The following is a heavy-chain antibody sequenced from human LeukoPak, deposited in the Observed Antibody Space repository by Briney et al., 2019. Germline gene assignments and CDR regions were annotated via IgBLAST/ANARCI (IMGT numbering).Heavy chain of an antibody. J-gene: IGHJ5*02. Sequence: SQTLSLTCAISGDSVSSNSGVWTWIRQSPSRGLEWLGRTYFRSKWYNDYAESLKGRISINPDTSKNQFSLHLNSVNPEDTAVYYCTNFYLNTWSQGSLVTVSS. CDR2: TYFRSKWYN. CDR1: GDSVSSNSGV. D-gene: IGHD2/OR15-2a*01. CDR3: TNFYLNT. V-gene: IGHV6-1*01.